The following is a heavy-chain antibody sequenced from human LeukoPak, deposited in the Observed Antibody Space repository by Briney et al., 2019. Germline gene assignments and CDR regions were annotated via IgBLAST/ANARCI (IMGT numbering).Heavy chain of an antibody. Sequence: ASVKVSCKASRGTFGSYTISWVRQAPGQGLEWMGRIIPILGIANYAQKFQGRVTITADKSTSTAYMELSSLRSEDTAVYYCALTTVVTRIDYWGQGTLVTVSS. J-gene: IGHJ4*02. CDR2: IIPILGIA. V-gene: IGHV1-69*02. CDR3: ALTTVVTRIDY. D-gene: IGHD4-23*01. CDR1: RGTFGSYT.